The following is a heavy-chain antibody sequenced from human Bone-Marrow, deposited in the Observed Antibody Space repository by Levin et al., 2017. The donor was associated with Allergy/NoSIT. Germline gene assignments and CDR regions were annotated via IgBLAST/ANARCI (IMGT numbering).Heavy chain of an antibody. CDR2: ISASRTTT. D-gene: IGHD5-24*01. J-gene: IGHJ4*02. CDR3: AKDRARGYNSFISDS. CDR1: GFTFSDYA. Sequence: AGGSLRLSCAASGFTFSDYAMTWVRQAPGKGLEWVSTISASRTTTYYADSVKGRFTISRDNSRTTLYLQMNSLRPEDTALYYCAKDRARGYNSFISDSWGQGTLVTVSS. V-gene: IGHV3-23*01.